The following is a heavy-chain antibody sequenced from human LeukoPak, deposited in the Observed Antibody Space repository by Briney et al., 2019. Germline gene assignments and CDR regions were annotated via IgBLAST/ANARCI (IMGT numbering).Heavy chain of an antibody. V-gene: IGHV4-39*01. CDR3: ARHAYYDFVTGLFDP. Sequence: PSETLSLTCTVSGGSISSSNYYWGWIRQPPGKGLEWIGSIYYSGNTYYISSLKSRVTISVDTSKNHFSLNLNSVTAADTAVYYCARHAYYDFVTGLFDPWGQGTLVTVSS. D-gene: IGHD3-3*01. J-gene: IGHJ5*02. CDR1: GGSISSSNYY. CDR2: IYYSGNT.